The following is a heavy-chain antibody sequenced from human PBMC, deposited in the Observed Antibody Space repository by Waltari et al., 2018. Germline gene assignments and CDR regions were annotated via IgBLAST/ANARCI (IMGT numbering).Heavy chain of an antibody. CDR1: GFTFSSYA. Sequence: QVQLVESGGGVVQPGRSLRLSCAASGFTFSSYAMPWVRQAPGKGLEWVAVISYDGSNKYYADSVKGRFTISRDNSKNTLYLQMNSLRAEDTAVYYCARAGWNAWYFDLWGRGTLVTVSS. CDR3: ARAGWNAWYFDL. D-gene: IGHD1-1*01. V-gene: IGHV3-30-3*01. CDR2: ISYDGSNK. J-gene: IGHJ2*01.